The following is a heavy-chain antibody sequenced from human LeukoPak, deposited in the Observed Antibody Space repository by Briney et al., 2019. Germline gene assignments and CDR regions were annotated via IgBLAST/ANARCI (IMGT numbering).Heavy chain of an antibody. CDR3: AGGYFDWLSPIDY. J-gene: IGHJ4*02. V-gene: IGHV1-2*02. CDR2: INPNSGGT. Sequence: GASVKVSCKASGYTFTGYYMHWVRQAPGQGLEWMGWINPNSGGTNYAQKFQGRVTMTRDTSTSTVYMELSSLRSEDTAVYYCAGGYFDWLSPIDYWGQGTLVTVSS. D-gene: IGHD3-9*01. CDR1: GYTFTGYY.